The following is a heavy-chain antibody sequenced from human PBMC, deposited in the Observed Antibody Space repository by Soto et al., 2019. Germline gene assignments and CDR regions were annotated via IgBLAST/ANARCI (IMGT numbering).Heavy chain of an antibody. Sequence: GGSLRLSCAASGFTVTNSYMAWVRQGPGKGLEWVSYISSSSSYTNYADSVKGRFTISRDNAKNSLYLQMNSLRAEDTAVYYCARDDDYSLGYWGQGTLVTVSS. CDR2: ISSSSSYT. V-gene: IGHV3-11*06. CDR1: GFTVTNSY. J-gene: IGHJ4*02. D-gene: IGHD4-4*01. CDR3: ARDDDYSLGY.